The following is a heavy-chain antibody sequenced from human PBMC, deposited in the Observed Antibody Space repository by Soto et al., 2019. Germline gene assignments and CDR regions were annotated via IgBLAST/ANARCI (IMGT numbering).Heavy chain of an antibody. CDR2: IIPILGTA. Sequence: SVKVSFKASGGTFSSYAISWVRQAPGQGLEWMGGIIPILGTANYAQKFQGRVTITADESTSTAYMELSSLRSEDTAVYYCAGEKGYCSSTSCYHNWFDPWGQGTLVTVSS. D-gene: IGHD2-2*01. CDR3: AGEKGYCSSTSCYHNWFDP. J-gene: IGHJ5*02. V-gene: IGHV1-69*13. CDR1: GGTFSSYA.